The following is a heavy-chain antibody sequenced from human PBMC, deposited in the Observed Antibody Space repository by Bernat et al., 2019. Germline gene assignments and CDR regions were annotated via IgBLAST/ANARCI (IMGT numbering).Heavy chain of an antibody. V-gene: IGHV3-30*18. Sequence: QVQLVESGGGVVQPGRSLRLSCAASGFTFSSYGMHWVRQAPGKGLEWVAVISYDGSNKYYADSVKGRFTISRDNSKNTLYLQVNSLRAEDTAVYYCAKVSSSSWSDYWGQGTLVSVSS. CDR1: GFTFSSYG. CDR2: ISYDGSNK. CDR3: AKVSSSSWSDY. J-gene: IGHJ4*02. D-gene: IGHD6-13*01.